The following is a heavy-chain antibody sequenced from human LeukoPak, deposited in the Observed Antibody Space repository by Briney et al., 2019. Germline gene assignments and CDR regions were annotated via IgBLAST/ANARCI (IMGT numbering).Heavy chain of an antibody. CDR3: AKESGKFDY. CDR2: ISADGGTT. J-gene: IGHJ4*02. Sequence: GGSVRLSCAVSGLNFADYAMHWVRQPPGKGLEWVSLISADGGTTFSADSVKGRFTIARDNSKNSLYLQMNSLRSEDTAMYFCAKESGKFDYWGQGTLVAVST. V-gene: IGHV3-43*02. CDR1: GLNFADYA.